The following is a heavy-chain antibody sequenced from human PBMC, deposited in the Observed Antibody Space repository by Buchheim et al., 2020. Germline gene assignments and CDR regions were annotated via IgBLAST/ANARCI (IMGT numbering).Heavy chain of an antibody. V-gene: IGHV3-23*01. CDR1: GFTFSSYA. CDR3: ARELHIVDPTSYYYYYYMDV. J-gene: IGHJ6*03. Sequence: EVQLLESGGGLVQPGGSLRLSCAASGFTFSSYAMTWVRQAPGKGLEWVSAVSGSGSRIYYADSVKGRFNISRDNAKNSLYLQMNSLRAEDTAVYYCARELHIVDPTSYYYYYYMDVWGKGTT. D-gene: IGHD5-12*01. CDR2: VSGSGSRI.